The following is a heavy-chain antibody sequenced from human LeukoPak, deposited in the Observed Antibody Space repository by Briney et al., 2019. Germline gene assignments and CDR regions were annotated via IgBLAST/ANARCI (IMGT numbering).Heavy chain of an antibody. D-gene: IGHD3-3*01. CDR2: ISSSGSAI. J-gene: IGHJ3*01. V-gene: IGHV3-48*03. CDR3: ARDGSFWSGFHAFDL. CDR1: GFTSSSYG. Sequence: GGSLRLSCVGSGFTSSSYGMNWVRQAPGKGLEWVSYISSSGSAIHYADSVKGRFTISRDNAKKSLYLEMSSLRAGDTAVYYCARDGSFWSGFHAFDLWGQGTVVTVSS.